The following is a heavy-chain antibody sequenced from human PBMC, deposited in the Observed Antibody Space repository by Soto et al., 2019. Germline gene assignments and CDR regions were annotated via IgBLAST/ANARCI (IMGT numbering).Heavy chain of an antibody. CDR2: INHSGST. CDR1: GGSFSGYY. Sequence: SETLSLTCAVYGGSFSGYYWSWIRRPPGKGLEWIGEINHSGSTNYNPSLKSRVTISVDTSKNQFSLKLSSVTAADTAVYYCARNKRGIAAAGYHWFDPWGQGTLVTVSS. D-gene: IGHD6-13*01. CDR3: ARNKRGIAAAGYHWFDP. V-gene: IGHV4-34*01. J-gene: IGHJ5*02.